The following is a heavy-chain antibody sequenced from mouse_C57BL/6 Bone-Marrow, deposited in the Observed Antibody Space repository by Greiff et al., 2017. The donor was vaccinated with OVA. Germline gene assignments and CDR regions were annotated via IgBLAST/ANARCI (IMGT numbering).Heavy chain of an antibody. CDR1: GYTFTSYG. D-gene: IGHD1-1*01. Sequence: VQLQQSGAELARPGASVKLSCKASGYTFTSYGISWVKQRTGQGLEWIGEIYPRSGNTYYNEKFKGKATLTADKSSSTAYMELRSLTSEESAVYFCARDYYETSGGYFDVWGTGTTVTVSS. V-gene: IGHV1-81*01. CDR2: IYPRSGNT. J-gene: IGHJ1*03. CDR3: ARDYYETSGGYFDV.